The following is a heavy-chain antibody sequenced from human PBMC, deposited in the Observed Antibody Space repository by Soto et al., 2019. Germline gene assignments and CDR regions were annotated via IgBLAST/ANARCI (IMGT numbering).Heavy chain of an antibody. CDR1: GYTFTSYA. J-gene: IGHJ3*02. V-gene: IGHV1-3*01. D-gene: IGHD3-10*01. Sequence: QVQLVQSGAEVKKPGASVKVSCKASGYTFTSYAMHWVRQAPGQRLEWMGWINAGNGKTKYSPKFQSRVTITRDTAASTAYMVLSSLRAEDTAVYCCARGALWFGEFADIWGQGTMVTVSS. CDR3: ARGALWFGEFADI. CDR2: INAGNGKT.